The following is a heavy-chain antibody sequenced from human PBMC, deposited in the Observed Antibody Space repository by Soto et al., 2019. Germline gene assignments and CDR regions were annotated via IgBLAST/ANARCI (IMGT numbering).Heavy chain of an antibody. V-gene: IGHV1-69*06. J-gene: IGHJ5*02. D-gene: IGHD6-19*01. Sequence: ASVKVSCKASGGTFSSYAISWVRQAPGQGLEWMGGIIPIFGTANYAQKFQGRVTITADKSKSQFSLRLISVTAADTAVYYCTREQSDDNYFDPWGQGTLVTVSS. CDR2: IIPIFGTA. CDR1: GGTFSSYA. CDR3: TREQSDDNYFDP.